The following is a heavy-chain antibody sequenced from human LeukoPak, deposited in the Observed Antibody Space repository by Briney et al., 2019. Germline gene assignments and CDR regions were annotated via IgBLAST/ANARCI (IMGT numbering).Heavy chain of an antibody. CDR2: INPNSGGT. CDR3: ATPTQYYGGDSPFDY. J-gene: IGHJ4*02. Sequence: GASVKVSCKASGYTFTGYYMHWVRQAPGQGLEWMGWINPNSGGTNYAQKFQGRVTMTRDTSISTAYMELSSLRSEDTAVYYCATPTQYYGGDSPFDYWGQGTLVTVSS. V-gene: IGHV1-2*02. D-gene: IGHD4-23*01. CDR1: GYTFTGYY.